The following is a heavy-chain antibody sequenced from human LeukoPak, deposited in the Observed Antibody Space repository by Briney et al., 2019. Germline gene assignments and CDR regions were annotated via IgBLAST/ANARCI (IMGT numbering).Heavy chain of an antibody. V-gene: IGHV3-48*03. CDR2: ISVRAATI. CDR3: ARLLGFGELLASGMDV. D-gene: IGHD3-10*01. CDR1: GFDLGHYE. Sequence: GGSLRPSWAASGFDLGHYEVNWVRQAPGKGLEWIAHISVRAATIYYGDSVAGRFTISRDDAKNSLYLQMNSLRAEDTAVYYCARLLGFGELLASGMDVWGQGTTVTISS. J-gene: IGHJ6*02.